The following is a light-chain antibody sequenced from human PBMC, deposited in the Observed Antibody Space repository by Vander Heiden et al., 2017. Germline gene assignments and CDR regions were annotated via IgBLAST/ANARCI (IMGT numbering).Light chain of an antibody. J-gene: IGKJ4*01. CDR1: QGISSW. CDR3: QQVNSFPLT. V-gene: IGKV1-12*01. CDR2: AAT. Sequence: DIQMTQSPSSVSASVGDRVTITFRASQGISSWLVWYQQKAGKAPKLLIYAATRLQRGVPSRFSGSGSGTDFTLTISNLQPEDFATYYCQQVNSFPLTFGGGTKVDIK.